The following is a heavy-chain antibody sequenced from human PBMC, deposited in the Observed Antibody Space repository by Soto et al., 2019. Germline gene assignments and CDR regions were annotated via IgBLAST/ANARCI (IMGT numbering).Heavy chain of an antibody. D-gene: IGHD3-9*01. CDR2: FHNSGRI. CDR1: GGSIRDSEDH. J-gene: IGHJ4*02. Sequence: TSETLSLTCTVSGGSIRDSEDHRGWIRPSPGQGLEWIGSFHNSGRIHYNPPFNSRATISVDTSKNQFSLKVNSLLAADTALYYCAHILSGSYFNYWGQGTPVTVSS. CDR3: AHILSGSYFNY. V-gene: IGHV4-39*01.